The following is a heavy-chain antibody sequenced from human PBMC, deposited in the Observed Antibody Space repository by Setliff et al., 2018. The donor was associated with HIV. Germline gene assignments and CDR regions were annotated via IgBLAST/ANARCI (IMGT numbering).Heavy chain of an antibody. Sequence: PSETLSLTCTVSGDSITNSMHYWSWIRQPPGKGLEFIGSIYYSGSTYYNPSLKSRVTISVDTSKNQFSLKLSSVTAADAAVYYCASRVYYYDSSGYLREEGFDPWGQGTLVTVSS. CDR2: IYYSGST. V-gene: IGHV4-39*01. J-gene: IGHJ5*02. CDR3: ASRVYYYDSSGYLREEGFDP. D-gene: IGHD3-22*01. CDR1: GDSITNSMHY.